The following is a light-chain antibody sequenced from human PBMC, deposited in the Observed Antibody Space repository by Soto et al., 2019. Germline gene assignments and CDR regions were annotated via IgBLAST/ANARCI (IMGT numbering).Light chain of an antibody. CDR3: QQDQSYSRT. CDR2: DAS. V-gene: IGKV1-5*01. CDR1: QSISSW. Sequence: DFKITQSPSTLSAPVEDRVTITCRASQSISSWLAWYQQKPGKAPKLLIYDASSLESGVPSRFSGSGSGTEFTLTISSLKPDDFATYYCQQDQSYSRTFGQGTKVDTK. J-gene: IGKJ1*01.